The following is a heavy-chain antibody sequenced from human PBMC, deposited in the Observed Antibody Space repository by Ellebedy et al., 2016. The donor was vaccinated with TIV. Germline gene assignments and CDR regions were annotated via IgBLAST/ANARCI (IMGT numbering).Heavy chain of an antibody. Sequence: GGSLRLSCEASGFTFSHAWMNWVRQAPGKGLEWLANINQDGSQNFYVDAVKGRFTISRDNAKTSLYLQMNNLRVEDTALYFCAGMSSGYVASWGQGTRVTVSS. V-gene: IGHV3-7*01. J-gene: IGHJ4*02. CDR2: INQDGSQN. D-gene: IGHD3-22*01. CDR3: AGMSSGYVAS. CDR1: GFTFSHAW.